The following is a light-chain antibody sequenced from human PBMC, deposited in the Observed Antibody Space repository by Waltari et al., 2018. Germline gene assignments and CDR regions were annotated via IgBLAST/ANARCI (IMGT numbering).Light chain of an antibody. V-gene: IGLV2-14*01. CDR2: DVS. CDR3: SSYTTGGAPWV. J-gene: IGLJ3*02. CDR1: SSDVGGYNY. Sequence: QSALTQPASVSGSPGQSITISCTGTSSDVGGYNYVSWYQQHPGKAPKLMIYDVSYRPSGVSNRFSGSKSGNTASLTISGLQAEDEADYYCSSYTTGGAPWVFGGGTKLTVL.